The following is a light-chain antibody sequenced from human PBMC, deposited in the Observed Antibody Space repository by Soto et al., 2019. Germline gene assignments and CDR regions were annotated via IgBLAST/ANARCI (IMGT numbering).Light chain of an antibody. V-gene: IGKV1-12*01. J-gene: IGKJ4*01. CDR2: AAS. CDR1: QGISRS. CDR3: LQDYSYPAT. Sequence: DIQMTQSPSSVSASVGDRVTISCQASQGISRSLAWYQQKPGKAPKLLIYAASTLQSGVPSRFSGSGSGTDFTLTINSLQPEDFATYYGLQDYSYPATFGAGTKVDI.